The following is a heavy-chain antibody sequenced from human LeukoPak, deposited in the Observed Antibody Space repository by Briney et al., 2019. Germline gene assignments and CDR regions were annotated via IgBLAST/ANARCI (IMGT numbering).Heavy chain of an antibody. J-gene: IGHJ4*02. CDR2: IYYTGST. D-gene: IGHD4-17*01. Sequence: SETLSLTCTVSGGSISSSSYYWGWIRQPPGKGLEWIGSIYYTGSTYYNPSLKSRVTISEDTSKNQSSLRLTSVTAADTAVYYCARRGDYGRSFDYWGQGTLVTVPS. V-gene: IGHV4-39*01. CDR1: GGSISSSSYY. CDR3: ARRGDYGRSFDY.